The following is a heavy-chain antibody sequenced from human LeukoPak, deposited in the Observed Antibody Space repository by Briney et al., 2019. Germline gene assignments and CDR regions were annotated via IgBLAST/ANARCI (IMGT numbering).Heavy chain of an antibody. CDR2: TYYTSKLIT. V-gene: IGHV6-1*01. CDR3: ARGYWAYGMDV. J-gene: IGHJ6*02. CDR1: GDSLSSTTTA. D-gene: IGHD6-13*01. Sequence: SQPLSPPCALSGDSLSSTTTAWHWITQSPSRGLEWLGRTYYTSKLITDYAVSVKGRITDNPNTSNNQFSLQLNSVTPEDTAVYHCARGYWAYGMDVWGPGTTVTVSS.